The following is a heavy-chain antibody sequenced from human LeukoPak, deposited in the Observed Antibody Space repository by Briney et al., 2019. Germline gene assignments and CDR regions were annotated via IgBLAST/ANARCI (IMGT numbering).Heavy chain of an antibody. V-gene: IGHV3-30*18. CDR1: GFTFSSYA. J-gene: IGHJ4*02. CDR3: AKTKGYSYGYYFDY. Sequence: GGSLRLSCAASGFTFSSYAMHWVRQSLGKGLEWVAVMSYDGFNKYYADSVKGRFTISRDNSKNTLYLQMDSLRAEDTAVHYCAKTKGYSYGYYFDYWGQGTLVTVSS. D-gene: IGHD5-18*01. CDR2: MSYDGFNK.